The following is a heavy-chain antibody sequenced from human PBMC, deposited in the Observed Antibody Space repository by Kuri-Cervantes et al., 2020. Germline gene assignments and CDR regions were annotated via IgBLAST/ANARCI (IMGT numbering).Heavy chain of an antibody. V-gene: IGHV3-48*04. Sequence: GGSLRLSCAASGFTFSSYWMNWVRQTSGKGLEWVSYISSSGSTIDYTDSVKGRSTISRDNAKNAWYVQMKSLRAEDTAVYYCARDGYCSGGSCYTGGYFDYWGQGTLVTVSS. CDR1: GFTFSSYW. J-gene: IGHJ4*02. CDR2: ISSSGSTI. CDR3: ARDGYCSGGSCYTGGYFDY. D-gene: IGHD2-15*01.